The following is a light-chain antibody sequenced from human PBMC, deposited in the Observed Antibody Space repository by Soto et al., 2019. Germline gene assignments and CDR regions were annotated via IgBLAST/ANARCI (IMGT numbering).Light chain of an antibody. CDR1: SSNIGAGYD. J-gene: IGLJ1*01. CDR2: ANS. Sequence: QSALTQPPSVSGAPGQMVTISCTGSSSNIGAGYDVHWYQQLPGTAPKLLIYANSNRPSGVPGRFSGSKSGTSASLAITGLQAEDEADYYCQSYDSSLSGYVFGTGTKVTVL. CDR3: QSYDSSLSGYV. V-gene: IGLV1-40*01.